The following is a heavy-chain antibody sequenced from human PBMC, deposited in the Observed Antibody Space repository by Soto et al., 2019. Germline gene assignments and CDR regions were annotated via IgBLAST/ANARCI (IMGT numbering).Heavy chain of an antibody. CDR1: GGSFSGYY. CDR2: INHSGST. J-gene: IGHJ3*02. V-gene: IGHV4-34*01. D-gene: IGHD2-15*01. Sequence: QVQLQQWGAGLLKPSETLSLTCAVYGGSFSGYYWSWIRQPPGKGLEWIGEINHSGSTNYNPSLKSRVNISVDASKDQFYLKLSSVTAAGTAVYYCARGVKVVAATRPAFDIWGQGTMVTVSS. CDR3: ARGVKVVAATRPAFDI.